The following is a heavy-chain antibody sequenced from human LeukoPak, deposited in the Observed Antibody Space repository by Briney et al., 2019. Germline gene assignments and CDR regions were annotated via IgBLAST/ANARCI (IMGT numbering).Heavy chain of an antibody. CDR1: GYTSTSYD. V-gene: IGHV1-8*01. Sequence: ASVKVSCKASGYTSTSYDINWVRQATGQGLEWMGWMNPNSGNTGYAQKFQGRVTMTRNTSISTAYMELSSLRSEDTAVYYCARAYCSSTSCYVSWFDPWGQGTLVTVSS. CDR2: MNPNSGNT. D-gene: IGHD2-2*01. J-gene: IGHJ5*02. CDR3: ARAYCSSTSCYVSWFDP.